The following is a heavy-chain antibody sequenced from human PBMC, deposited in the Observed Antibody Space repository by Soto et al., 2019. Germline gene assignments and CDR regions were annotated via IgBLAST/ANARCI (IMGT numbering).Heavy chain of an antibody. V-gene: IGHV4-30-2*01. Sequence: PSETLSLTCALSGGSVGSVGYTWSWIRQPPGGGLEWIGYIYHSGTFLYNPSLKTRLTVSLDTSKNQFSLNLRSVTAADTAVYYCARDWDIHHGSESTWGQGTLVTVSS. J-gene: IGHJ5*02. CDR3: ARDWDIHHGSEST. D-gene: IGHD3-10*01. CDR2: IYHSGTF. CDR1: GGSVGSVGYT.